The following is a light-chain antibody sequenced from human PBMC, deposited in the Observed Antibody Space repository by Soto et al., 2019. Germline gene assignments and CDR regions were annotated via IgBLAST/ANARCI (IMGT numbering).Light chain of an antibody. CDR3: QLYGISPH. V-gene: IGKV3-11*01. CDR2: DAS. J-gene: IGKJ5*01. CDR1: QSVSSY. Sequence: EIVLTQSPATLSLSPGERATLSCRASQSVSSYLAWYQQKPGQAPRLLIYDASNRATGIPARFSGSASGTDFTLTINRLEPEDFAVDDCQLYGISPHFGQGTRLEIK.